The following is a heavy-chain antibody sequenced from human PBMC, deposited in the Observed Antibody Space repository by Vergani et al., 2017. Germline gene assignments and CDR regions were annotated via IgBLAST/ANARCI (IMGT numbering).Heavy chain of an antibody. CDR1: GAPIRYWC. D-gene: IGHD7-27*01. CDR3: ATGAGHFDI. J-gene: IGHJ4*02. V-gene: IGHV4-4*07. CDR2: LCPSGST. Sequence: QVQMQESGPGLVKTSETLSLTCSASGAPIRYWCWSWLRQPAGKGLEWIGRLCPSGSTNYKPSVKSRITMSLDTSKNQFSLKLTSVTAADTAVYYCATGAGHFDIWGQGTLVTVSS.